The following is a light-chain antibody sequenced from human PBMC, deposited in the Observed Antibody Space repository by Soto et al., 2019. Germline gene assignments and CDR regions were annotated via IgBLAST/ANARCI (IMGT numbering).Light chain of an antibody. CDR1: QSIRTY. CDR2: AAS. Sequence: DIQMTQSPSSLSASVGDRVTITCRASQSIRTYLNWFQQRPGKAPKLLIYAASTLQGGVPSRFSGSGSGTDFTLTISSLQPEDFAIYYCQQANIFPLSFGGGTKVEI. CDR3: QQANIFPLS. V-gene: IGKV1-39*01. J-gene: IGKJ4*01.